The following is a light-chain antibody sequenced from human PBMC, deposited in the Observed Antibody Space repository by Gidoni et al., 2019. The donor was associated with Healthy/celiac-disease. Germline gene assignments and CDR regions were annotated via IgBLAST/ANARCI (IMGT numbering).Light chain of an antibody. CDR1: QSISSY. CDR2: AAS. V-gene: IGKV1-39*01. Sequence: DIQMTQSPSSLSASVGDRVTITCRASQSISSYLNWYQQKPGKAPKLLSYAASSLQSGVPSRFSGSGSATDFTLTISSLQPEDFATYYCQQSYSTPPTFGGETKVEIK. J-gene: IGKJ4*01. CDR3: QQSYSTPPT.